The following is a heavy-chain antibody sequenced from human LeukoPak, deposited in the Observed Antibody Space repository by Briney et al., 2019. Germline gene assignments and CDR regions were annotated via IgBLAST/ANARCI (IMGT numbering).Heavy chain of an antibody. V-gene: IGHV4-39*01. J-gene: IGHJ4*02. Sequence: SETLSLTCTVSGGSISSSSYYWGWIRQPPGKGLEWIGSIYYSGSTYYNPSLKSRVTISVDTSKNQFSLKLSSVTAADTAVYYCARRSSGWWATDYWGQGTLVTVSS. CDR1: GGSISSSSYY. D-gene: IGHD6-19*01. CDR2: IYYSGST. CDR3: ARRSSGWWATDY.